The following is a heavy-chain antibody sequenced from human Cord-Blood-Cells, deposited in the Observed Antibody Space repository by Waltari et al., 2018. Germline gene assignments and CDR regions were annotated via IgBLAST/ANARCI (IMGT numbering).Heavy chain of an antibody. D-gene: IGHD6-6*01. J-gene: IGHJ2*01. CDR2: MNPNSGNT. Sequence: QVQLVQSAAEVKKPGASVKVSCKASGYTFTSYDTTWVRQATGQGLEWMGWMNPNSGNTGYAQKFQGRVTMTRNTSISTAYMELSSLRSEDTAVYYCARARLIAARHWYFDLWGRGTLVTVSS. V-gene: IGHV1-8*01. CDR3: ARARLIAARHWYFDL. CDR1: GYTFTSYD.